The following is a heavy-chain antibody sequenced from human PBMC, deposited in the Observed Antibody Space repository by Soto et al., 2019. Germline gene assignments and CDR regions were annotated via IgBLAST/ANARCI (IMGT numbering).Heavy chain of an antibody. J-gene: IGHJ4*02. D-gene: IGHD5-12*01. CDR1: GGSISSGDYY. V-gene: IGHV4-30-4*01. Sequence: SETLSLTCTVSGGSISSGDYYRSWIRQPPGKGLEWIGYIYYSGSTYYNPSLKSRVTISVDTSKNQFSLKLSSVTAADTAVYYCAREVATIIGTTVVTQYYFDYWGQGTLVTVS. CDR2: IYYSGST. CDR3: AREVATIIGTTVVTQYYFDY.